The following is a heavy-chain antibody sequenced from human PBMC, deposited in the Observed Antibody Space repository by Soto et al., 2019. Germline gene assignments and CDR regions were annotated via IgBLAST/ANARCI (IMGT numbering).Heavy chain of an antibody. CDR1: GFTFSRVS. V-gene: IGHV3-21*01. D-gene: IGHD4-17*01. Sequence: GGSLRLSXEASGFTFSRVSMNWVRQVPGKGLEWVASISSGSSDTWYADSVKGRFIISRDNAQNSLFLQMETLRPEDTAMYYCARGTTVTTPSEYYFDYWGQGTLVTVSS. J-gene: IGHJ4*02. CDR3: ARGTTVTTPSEYYFDY. CDR2: ISSGSSDT.